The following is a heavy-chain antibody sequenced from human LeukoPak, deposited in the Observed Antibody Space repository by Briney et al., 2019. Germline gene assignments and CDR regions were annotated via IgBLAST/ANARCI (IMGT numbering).Heavy chain of an antibody. J-gene: IGHJ4*02. CDR2: IYYSGST. V-gene: IGHV4-59*01. CDR3: ARVVREYQLLRYYFDY. CDR1: GGSISSYY. D-gene: IGHD2-2*01. Sequence: PSETLSLTCTVSGGSISSYYWSWIRQPPGKGLEWIGYIYYSGSTNYNPSLKSRVTISVDTSKNQFSLKLSSVTAADTAVYYCARVVREYQLLRYYFDYWGQGTLVTVSS.